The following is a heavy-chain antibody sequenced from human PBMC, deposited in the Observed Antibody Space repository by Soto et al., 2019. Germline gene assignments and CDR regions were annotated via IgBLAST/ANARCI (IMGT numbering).Heavy chain of an antibody. Sequence: PSETLSLTCTVSGASISSSSYYWGWIRQAPGKGLEWIGSIYYSGSTYYNPSLKSRVTISVDTSKNQFSLKLSSVTAADTAVYYCACIFSGGYGYGFYYYGMDVWGQGTTVT. D-gene: IGHD5-18*01. CDR2: IYYSGST. CDR3: ACIFSGGYGYGFYYYGMDV. CDR1: GASISSSSYY. V-gene: IGHV4-39*01. J-gene: IGHJ6*02.